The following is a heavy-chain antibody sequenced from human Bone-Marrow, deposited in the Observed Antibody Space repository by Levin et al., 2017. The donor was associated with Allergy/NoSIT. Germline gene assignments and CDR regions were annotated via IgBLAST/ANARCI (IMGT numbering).Heavy chain of an antibody. CDR3: ARDRDIAVTRSYYFDF. V-gene: IGHV3-48*02. J-gene: IGHJ4*02. D-gene: IGHD6-19*01. CDR2: ISSMSSVI. Sequence: GASVKVSCTASGFSFSRHSMSWVRLAPGKGLEWVSYISSMSSVIYYADSVKGRFTISRDNARDSLFLQMNSLRDEDTAVYFCARDRDIAVTRSYYFDFWGQGTRVTVSS. CDR1: GFSFSRHS.